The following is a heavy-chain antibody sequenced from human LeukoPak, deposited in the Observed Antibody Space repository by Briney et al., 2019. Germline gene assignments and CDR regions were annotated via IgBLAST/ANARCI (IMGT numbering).Heavy chain of an antibody. CDR2: INDDETVT. CDR1: GFTFSAYW. Sequence: GGSLRLSCAASGFTFSAYWMHWVRQAPGKGLVWVSRINDDETVTNYADSVKSRFTISRDNAKNTLYLQMNSLRAEDTAVYFCARDLGSGGSCYRNWGQGTLVTVSS. V-gene: IGHV3-74*01. CDR3: ARDLGSGGSCYRN. J-gene: IGHJ4*02. D-gene: IGHD2-15*01.